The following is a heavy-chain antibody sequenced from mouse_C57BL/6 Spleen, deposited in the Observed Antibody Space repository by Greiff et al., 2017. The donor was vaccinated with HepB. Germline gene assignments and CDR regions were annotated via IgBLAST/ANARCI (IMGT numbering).Heavy chain of an antibody. J-gene: IGHJ1*03. Sequence: VMLVESGAELARPGASVKLSCKASGYTFTSYGISWVKQRTGQGLEWIGEIYPRSGNTYYNEKFKGKATLTADKSSSTAYMELRSLTSEDSAVYFWARKDDYDGVHWYFDVWGTGTTVTVSS. CDR2: IYPRSGNT. CDR3: ARKDDYDGVHWYFDV. D-gene: IGHD2-4*01. CDR1: GYTFTSYG. V-gene: IGHV1-81*01.